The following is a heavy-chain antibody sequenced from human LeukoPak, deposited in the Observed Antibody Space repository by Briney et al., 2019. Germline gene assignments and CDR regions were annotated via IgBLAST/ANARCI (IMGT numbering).Heavy chain of an antibody. CDR2: INAGNGNT. V-gene: IGHV1-3*01. CDR3: ARSGYSYGMFDY. Sequence: LGASVKVSCKASGYTFTSYAMHWVRQAPGQRLGWMGWINAGNGNTKYSQKFQGRVTITRDTSASTAYMELSSLRSEDTAVYYCARSGYSYGMFDYWGQGTLVTVSS. J-gene: IGHJ4*02. CDR1: GYTFTSYA. D-gene: IGHD5-18*01.